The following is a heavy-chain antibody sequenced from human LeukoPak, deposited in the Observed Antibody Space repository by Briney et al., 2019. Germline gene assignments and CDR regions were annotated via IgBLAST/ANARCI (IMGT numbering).Heavy chain of an antibody. Sequence: SQTLSLTCAVSGGSISSGGYSWSWIRQPPGKGLEWIGYIYYSGSTYYNPSLKSRISLSVDKSQNQFSLKLNSLTAADTAVYYCAANGYYSIDVWGKGTTVTVSS. CDR2: IYYSGST. D-gene: IGHD2-8*01. V-gene: IGHV4-30-4*07. J-gene: IGHJ6*03. CDR1: GGSISSGGYS. CDR3: AANGYYSIDV.